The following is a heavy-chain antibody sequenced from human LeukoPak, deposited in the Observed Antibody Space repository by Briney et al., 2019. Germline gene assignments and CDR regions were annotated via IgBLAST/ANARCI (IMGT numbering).Heavy chain of an antibody. D-gene: IGHD3-3*01. CDR3: ARDIPTYYDFWSGYYTGTRPPI. CDR1: GGSLSSYY. CDR2: IYYSGST. Sequence: SETLSLTCTVSGGSLSSYYWSWIRQPPGKGLEWIGYIYYSGSTNYNPSLKSRVTISVDTSKNQFSLNLSSVTAADTAVYYCARDIPTYYDFWSGYYTGTRPPIWGKGTTVTVSS. J-gene: IGHJ6*04. V-gene: IGHV4-59*01.